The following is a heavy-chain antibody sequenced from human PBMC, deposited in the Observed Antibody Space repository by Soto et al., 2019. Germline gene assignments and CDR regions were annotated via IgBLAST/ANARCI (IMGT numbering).Heavy chain of an antibody. Sequence: GESLKISCKGSGYSFTSYWIGWVRQMPGKGLEWMGIIYPGDSDTRYSPYFQGQVNISADKSISTAYRQWSSLKASDTAMYCCARPGSSQTYFDYWGPGTLVTVSS. V-gene: IGHV5-51*01. D-gene: IGHD6-13*01. CDR2: IYPGDSDT. J-gene: IGHJ4*02. CDR1: GYSFTSYW. CDR3: ARPGSSQTYFDY.